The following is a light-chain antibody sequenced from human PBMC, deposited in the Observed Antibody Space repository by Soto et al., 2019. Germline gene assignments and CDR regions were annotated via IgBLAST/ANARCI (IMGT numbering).Light chain of an antibody. J-gene: IGKJ4*01. Sequence: DIQMTQSPSTLSASVGDRVTITCRASQSISNSLAWYQQKPGKAPNLLIYKASTLETGVPSRFSGSGSGTXXXXXXXXXXXXXVXTXYXRQYISYPVTFGGGTKVEMK. CDR3: RQYISYPVT. CDR2: KAS. V-gene: IGKV1-5*03. CDR1: QSISNS.